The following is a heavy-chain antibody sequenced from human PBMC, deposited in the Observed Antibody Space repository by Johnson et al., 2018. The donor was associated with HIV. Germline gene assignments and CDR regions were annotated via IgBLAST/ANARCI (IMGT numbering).Heavy chain of an antibody. D-gene: IGHD6-19*01. CDR2: ISTSGGGI. CDR3: ARVRYSSGWPIYAFDI. Sequence: QVQLVESGGGVVQPGGSMRLSCAASGFTFTDYYMSWIRQAPGKGLEWVSHISTSGGGIYYADSVKGRFTISRDNARNSLYLQMNSLRADDTGVYYCARVRYSSGWPIYAFDIWGQGTMVTVSS. CDR1: GFTFTDYY. V-gene: IGHV3-11*04. J-gene: IGHJ3*02.